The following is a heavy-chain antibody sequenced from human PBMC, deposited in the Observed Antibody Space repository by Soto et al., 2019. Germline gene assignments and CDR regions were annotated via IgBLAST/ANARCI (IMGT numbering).Heavy chain of an antibody. D-gene: IGHD3-22*01. V-gene: IGHV3-33*01. CDR2: IWYDGSNK. J-gene: IGHJ4*02. Sequence: QVQLVESGGGVVQPGRSLRLSCAASGFTFSSYGMHWVRQAPGKGLEWVAVIWYDGSNKYYADSVKGRFTISRDNSKNTLYLQMNSLGAEDTAVYYCARAVNYYDSIGSLWGQGTLVTVSS. CDR1: GFTFSSYG. CDR3: ARAVNYYDSIGSL.